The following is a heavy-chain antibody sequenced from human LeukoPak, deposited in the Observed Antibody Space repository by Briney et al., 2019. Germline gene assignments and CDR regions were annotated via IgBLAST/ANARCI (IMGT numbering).Heavy chain of an antibody. J-gene: IGHJ5*02. CDR1: GGSISSYY. V-gene: IGHV4-59*08. CDR2: IYYSGST. Sequence: KPSGTLSLTCTVSGGSISSYYWSWIRQPPGKGLEWIGYIYYSGSTNYNPSLKSRVTISVDTSKNQFSLKLSSVTAADTAVYYCARRWGSSLDPWGQGTLVTVSS. D-gene: IGHD6-13*01. CDR3: ARRWGSSLDP.